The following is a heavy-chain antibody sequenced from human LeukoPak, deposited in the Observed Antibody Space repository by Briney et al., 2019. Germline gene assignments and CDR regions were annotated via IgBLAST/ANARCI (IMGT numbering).Heavy chain of an antibody. CDR2: IYTPGNT. CDR3: ARPYSSGWYGAFDI. J-gene: IGHJ3*02. V-gene: IGHV4-4*09. CDR1: GGSISSYY. Sequence: SETLSLTYTVSGGSISSYYWSWIRQPPGKGLEWIGYIYTPGNTNYNPSLKSRVTISVDTSKNQFPLKLTSVTAADTAVYYCARPYSSGWYGAFDIWGQGTMVTVSS. D-gene: IGHD6-19*01.